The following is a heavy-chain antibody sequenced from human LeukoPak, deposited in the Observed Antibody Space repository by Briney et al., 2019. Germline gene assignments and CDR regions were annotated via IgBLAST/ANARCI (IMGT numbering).Heavy chain of an antibody. CDR2: ISSSSTTI. CDR3: AKERGSSFDY. Sequence: GGSLRLSCAASGFTFSSYSMMWVRKAPGKGLEWVSYISSSSTTIHYADSVKGRFTISRDNSKNTLYLQMNSLRAEDTAVYYCAKERGSSFDYWGQGTLVTVSS. J-gene: IGHJ4*02. D-gene: IGHD6-13*01. CDR1: GFTFSSYS. V-gene: IGHV3-48*01.